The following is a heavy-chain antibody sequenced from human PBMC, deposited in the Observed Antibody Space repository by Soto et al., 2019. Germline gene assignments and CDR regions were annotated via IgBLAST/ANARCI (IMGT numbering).Heavy chain of an antibody. J-gene: IGHJ3*02. CDR2: ISSSSYI. Sequence: GGSLRLSCAASGFTFSSYSMNWVRQAPGKGLEWVSSISSSSYIYYADSVKGRFTISRDNAKNSLYLQMNSLRAEDTAVYYCARDLEEYYYDSSGNYAFDIWGQGTMVTVSS. D-gene: IGHD3-22*01. V-gene: IGHV3-21*01. CDR3: ARDLEEYYYDSSGNYAFDI. CDR1: GFTFSSYS.